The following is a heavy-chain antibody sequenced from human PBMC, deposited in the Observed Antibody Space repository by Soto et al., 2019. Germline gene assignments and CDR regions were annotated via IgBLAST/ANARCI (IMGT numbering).Heavy chain of an antibody. V-gene: IGHV1-46*01. CDR2: INPHGGST. CDR3: ARSSGGNFGIIIEGTNWFAP. Sequence: QLVQSGGEVKQPGASVKVSCKAPRDTFTSYYINWVRQAPGQGLEWMGVINPHGGSTAYAQKFKGRVPLTRDTSAGTVYMEVSSLTSEDTAMYYCARSSGGNFGIIIEGTNWFAPWGQGTLVTVSS. D-gene: IGHD1-26*01. CDR1: RDTFTSYY. J-gene: IGHJ5*02.